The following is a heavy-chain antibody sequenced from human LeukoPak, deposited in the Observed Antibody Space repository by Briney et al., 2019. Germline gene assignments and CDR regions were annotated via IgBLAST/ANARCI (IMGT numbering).Heavy chain of an antibody. J-gene: IGHJ4*02. Sequence: GASVKVSCKASGYTFTGYYMHWVRQAPGQGLEWMGWINPNSGGTNYAQKFQGRVTMTRDTSISTAYMELSRLRSDGTAVYYCARDSDIVVVPAAILPGYWGQGTLVTVSS. D-gene: IGHD2-2*01. CDR1: GYTFTGYY. CDR3: ARDSDIVVVPAAILPGY. V-gene: IGHV1-2*02. CDR2: INPNSGGT.